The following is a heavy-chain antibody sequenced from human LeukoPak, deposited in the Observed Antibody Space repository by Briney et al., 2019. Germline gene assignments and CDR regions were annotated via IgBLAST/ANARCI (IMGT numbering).Heavy chain of an antibody. CDR2: IWYDGGNK. V-gene: IGHV3-33*01. J-gene: IGHJ4*02. CDR3: ARSDSSPNFDY. CDR1: GFTFSSYG. Sequence: GGSLRLSCAASGFTFSSYGMHWVRQAPGKGLEWVAVIWYDGGNKYYADSVKGRFTISRDNSKNTLYLQMNSLRAEDTAVYYCARSDSSPNFDYWGQGTLVTVSS. D-gene: IGHD3-22*01.